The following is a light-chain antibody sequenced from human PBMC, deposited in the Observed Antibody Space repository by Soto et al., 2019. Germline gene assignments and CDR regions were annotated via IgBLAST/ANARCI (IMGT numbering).Light chain of an antibody. CDR3: QSYDSSRFYV. V-gene: IGLV1-40*01. CDR2: GNS. Sequence: QPVLTQPPSVSGAPGQRVTISCTGTSSNIGAGYDVQWYQQLPGIAPKLLIHGNSNRPSGVPDRFSGSKSASSASLAITGLQAEDEADYYCQSYDSSRFYVFGTGTKVTVL. CDR1: SSNIGAGYD. J-gene: IGLJ1*01.